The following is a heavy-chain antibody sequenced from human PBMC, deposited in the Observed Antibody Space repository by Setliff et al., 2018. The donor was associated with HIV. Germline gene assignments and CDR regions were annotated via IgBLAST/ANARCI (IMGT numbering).Heavy chain of an antibody. Sequence: SETLSLTCAVYGGSFNGYYWSWIRQPPGKGLEWIGEINHSGSTNYNPSLKSRVTMSVDKSKNQFSLRLSSVTAADAAVYYCARARRAGSGPKYFQHWGQGTLVTVS. CDR2: INHSGST. CDR1: GGSFNGYY. V-gene: IGHV4-34*01. J-gene: IGHJ1*01. D-gene: IGHD2-15*01. CDR3: ARARRAGSGPKYFQH.